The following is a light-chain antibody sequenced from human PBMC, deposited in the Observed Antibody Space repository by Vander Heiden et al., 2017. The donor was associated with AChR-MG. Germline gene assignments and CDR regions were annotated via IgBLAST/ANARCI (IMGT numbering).Light chain of an antibody. V-gene: IGLV2-8*01. CDR2: EVS. CDR1: SEDIGAYNY. J-gene: IGLJ2*01. CDR3: SSYAGSNNFGV. Sequence: QSALTQPPSASGSPGQSVTISCTGTSEDIGAYNYVSWYQQHPGKVPKLMIYEVSRRPSGVPDRFSGSKSGNTASLTVSGLQAEDEADYYCSSYAGSNNFGVFGGGTKLTVL.